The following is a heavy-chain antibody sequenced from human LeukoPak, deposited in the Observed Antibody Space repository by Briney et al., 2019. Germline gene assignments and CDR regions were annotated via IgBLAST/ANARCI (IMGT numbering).Heavy chain of an antibody. CDR1: GLTFSSYA. J-gene: IGHJ4*02. Sequence: GGSLRLSCAASGLTFSSYAMSWVRKAPGKGREWVSAISGSGGSTYYADSVKGRFTISRDNSKNTLYLQMNSLRAEDTAVYYCTTEYYASGALTPIDYWGQGTLVTVSS. V-gene: IGHV3-23*01. D-gene: IGHD2/OR15-2a*01. CDR3: TTEYYASGALTPIDY. CDR2: ISGSGGST.